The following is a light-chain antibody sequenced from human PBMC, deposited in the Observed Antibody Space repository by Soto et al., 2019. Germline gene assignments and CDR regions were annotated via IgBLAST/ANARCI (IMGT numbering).Light chain of an antibody. V-gene: IGKV3-20*01. Sequence: IVLAHAPCTLSWSPGERGTLSYRASQSVTTRLAWCQHKPGQAPTLLMSGASNRASGVPVRFSGSGSGTDFTLTITRLEPEDFALYYCQQYGGSPITFGLGTRLENK. CDR1: QSVTTR. CDR3: QQYGGSPIT. CDR2: GAS. J-gene: IGKJ5*01.